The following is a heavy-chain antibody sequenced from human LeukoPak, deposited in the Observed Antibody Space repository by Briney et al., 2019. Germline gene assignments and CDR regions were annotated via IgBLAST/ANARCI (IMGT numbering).Heavy chain of an antibody. J-gene: IGHJ3*01. V-gene: IGHV3-21*01. CDR3: ASQTGSHGDAFDL. D-gene: IGHD1-26*01. CDR2: ITGGGIYI. Sequence: GGSLRLSCAASGFTFSNYNMNWVRQAPGKGLEWVSSITGGGIYIFYADSLKGRFTISGDNAKSSLYLQMNSLRAEDTAVYYCASQTGSHGDAFDLWGQGTLVTVSS. CDR1: GFTFSNYN.